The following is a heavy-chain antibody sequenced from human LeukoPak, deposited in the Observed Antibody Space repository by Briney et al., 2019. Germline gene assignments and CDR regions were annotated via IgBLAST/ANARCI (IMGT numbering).Heavy chain of an antibody. CDR1: GYTFTNYY. D-gene: IGHD1-26*01. V-gene: IGHV1-46*01. CDR2: INPSGGST. CDR3: ARDIQGTGSNIDY. J-gene: IGHJ4*02. Sequence: ASVNVSFKASGYTFTNYYLHWVRQAPGQGLEWMGIINPSGGSTSYEQKFQGRVTLTRDTSTSTVYMDLSSLRSEDTAVYYCARDIQGTGSNIDYWGQGTLVTVSS.